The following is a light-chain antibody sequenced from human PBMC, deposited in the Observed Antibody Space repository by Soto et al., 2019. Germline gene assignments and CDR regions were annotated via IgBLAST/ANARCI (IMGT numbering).Light chain of an antibody. Sequence: QSALTQPASVSGSPGQSITISCTGNGSDIGAYNSVSWYQQHPGKAPTLIVFQVSFRPSAVSDRFSGSKSDNTASLTISGLQTEDEAGYYCRSYTTSSTCVFGTGTKLTVL. V-gene: IGLV2-14*01. J-gene: IGLJ1*01. CDR2: QVS. CDR1: GSDIGAYNS. CDR3: RSYTTSSTCV.